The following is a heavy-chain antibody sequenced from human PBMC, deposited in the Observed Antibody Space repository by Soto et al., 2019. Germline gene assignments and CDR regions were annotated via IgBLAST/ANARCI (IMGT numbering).Heavy chain of an antibody. V-gene: IGHV3-23*01. CDR1: GFTFSSYA. CDR3: AKGSSDWYYFDY. Sequence: PGGSLRLSCAASGFTFSSYAMSWVRQAPGKGLEWVSAISGSGGSTYYADSVKGRFTISRDNSKNTLFLQMNSLRAEDTAVYYCAKGSSDWYYFDYWGQGTLVTVSS. D-gene: IGHD6-13*01. J-gene: IGHJ4*02. CDR2: ISGSGGST.